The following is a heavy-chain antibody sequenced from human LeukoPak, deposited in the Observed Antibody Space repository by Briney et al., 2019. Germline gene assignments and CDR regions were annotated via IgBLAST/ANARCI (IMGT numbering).Heavy chain of an antibody. CDR1: GFTFSSYA. V-gene: IGHV3-23*01. CDR2: ISGSGGST. J-gene: IGHJ4*02. CDR3: ATSSGWYVPPFDY. Sequence: QPGGSLRLSCAASGFTFSSYAMSWVRQAPGKGLEWVSAISGSGGSTYYTDSVKGRFTISRDNSKNTLYLQMNSLRAEDTAVYYCATSSGWYVPPFDYWGQGTLVTVSS. D-gene: IGHD6-19*01.